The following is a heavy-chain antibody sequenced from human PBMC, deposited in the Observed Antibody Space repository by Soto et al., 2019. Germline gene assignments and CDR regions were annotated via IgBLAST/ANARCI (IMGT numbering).Heavy chain of an antibody. Sequence: GGSLRLSCAASGFTFSSYAMSWVRQAPGKGLEWVSAISGSGGSTYYAGSVKGRFTISRDNSKNTLYLQMNSLRAEDTAVYYCANIVVPAAKGTFFDYWGQGTLVTAPQ. CDR1: GFTFSSYA. D-gene: IGHD2-2*01. J-gene: IGHJ4*02. CDR2: ISGSGGST. CDR3: ANIVVPAAKGTFFDY. V-gene: IGHV3-23*01.